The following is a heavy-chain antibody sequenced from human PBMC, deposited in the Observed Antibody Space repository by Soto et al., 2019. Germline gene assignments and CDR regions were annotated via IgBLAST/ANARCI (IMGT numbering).Heavy chain of an antibody. J-gene: IGHJ4*02. Sequence: QVQLVQSGAEVKKPGASVKVSCKASGYTFTSYDITWVRQATGQGLEWMGWMNPNSGNTGYAQKFQGRVTMTRNTSISTAYMELRSLRSEDTAVYYCAGAPFWQLVRVKEYYCDYWGQGTLVTVSS. D-gene: IGHD6-6*01. CDR2: MNPNSGNT. CDR3: AGAPFWQLVRVKEYYCDY. V-gene: IGHV1-8*01. CDR1: GYTFTSYD.